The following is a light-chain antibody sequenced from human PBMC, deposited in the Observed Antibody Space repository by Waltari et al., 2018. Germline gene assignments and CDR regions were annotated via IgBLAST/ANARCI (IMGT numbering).Light chain of an antibody. CDR1: SSAVGSYNL. J-gene: IGLJ2*01. Sequence: QSALTQPASVSGSPGQSITISCTGTSSAVGSYNLVSWYQQHPGKAPKLMIYEVSTRPSGVSNRFSGSKSGNTASLTISGLQAEDEADYYCCSYAGSSTLVFGGGTKLTVL. CDR2: EVS. CDR3: CSYAGSSTLV. V-gene: IGLV2-23*02.